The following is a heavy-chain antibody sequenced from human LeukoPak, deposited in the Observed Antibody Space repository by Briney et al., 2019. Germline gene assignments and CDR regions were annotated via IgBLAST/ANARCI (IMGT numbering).Heavy chain of an antibody. CDR2: IKSKTDGGTT. J-gene: IGHJ4*02. V-gene: IGHV3-15*01. Sequence: GGSLRLSRAASGFSFSNAWMSWVRQAPGKGLEWVGHIKSKTDGGTTDYAAPVKGRFIISRDDSKNTLYLQMNSLKTEDTAVYYCTTDRSYGYFDYWGQGTLVTVSS. CDR1: GFSFSNAW. CDR3: TTDRSYGYFDY. D-gene: IGHD5-18*01.